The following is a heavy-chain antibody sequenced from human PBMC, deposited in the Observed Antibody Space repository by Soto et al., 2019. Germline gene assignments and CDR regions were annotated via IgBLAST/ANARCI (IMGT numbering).Heavy chain of an antibody. CDR1: GFTFSSYS. CDR3: ASTDNWNYDRFDY. Sequence: GGSLRLSCAASGFTFSSYSMNWVCQAPGKGLEWVSYISSSSSTIYYADSVKGRFTISRDNAKNSLYLQMNSLRAEDTAVYYCASTDNWNYDRFDYWGQGTLVTVSS. D-gene: IGHD1-7*01. J-gene: IGHJ4*02. V-gene: IGHV3-48*01. CDR2: ISSSSSTI.